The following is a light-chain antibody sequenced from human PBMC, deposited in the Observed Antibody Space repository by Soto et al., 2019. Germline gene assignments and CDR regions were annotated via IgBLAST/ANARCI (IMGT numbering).Light chain of an antibody. CDR3: QQYASLPLT. CDR2: DAS. Sequence: DIQMTQSPSSLSASVGDRLTLTCQASQDISDSLRWYQVKPGNAPQLLMFDASKLETGVPSRFSGSGSGKDFTFTITSLQPEDFATYYCQQYASLPLTFGGGTKVEIK. CDR1: QDISDS. V-gene: IGKV1-33*01. J-gene: IGKJ4*01.